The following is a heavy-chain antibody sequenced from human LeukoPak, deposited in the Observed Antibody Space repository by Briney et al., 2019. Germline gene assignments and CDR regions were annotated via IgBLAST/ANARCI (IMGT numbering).Heavy chain of an antibody. Sequence: TGGSLTLSCAASGFTFSSYAMSWVRQAPGKGLEWVSAISGSGGSTYYADSVKGRFTVSRDNSKNTLYLQMNSLRAEDTAVYYCAKLSYSSGWYEDYWGQGTLVTVSS. V-gene: IGHV3-23*01. D-gene: IGHD6-19*01. CDR3: AKLSYSSGWYEDY. J-gene: IGHJ4*02. CDR2: ISGSGGST. CDR1: GFTFSSYA.